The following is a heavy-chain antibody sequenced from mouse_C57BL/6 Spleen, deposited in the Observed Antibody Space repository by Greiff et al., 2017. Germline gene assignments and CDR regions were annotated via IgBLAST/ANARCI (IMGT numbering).Heavy chain of an antibody. V-gene: IGHV1-15*01. CDR1: GYTFTDYE. Sequence: VKVVESGAELVRPGASVTLPCKASGYTFTDYEMHWVKQTPVHGLEWIGAIDPETGGTAYNQKFKGKAILTADKSSSTAYMELRSLTSEDSAVYYCTSSLYYYGPWFAYWGQGTLVTVSA. D-gene: IGHD1-1*01. CDR2: IDPETGGT. CDR3: TSSLYYYGPWFAY. J-gene: IGHJ3*01.